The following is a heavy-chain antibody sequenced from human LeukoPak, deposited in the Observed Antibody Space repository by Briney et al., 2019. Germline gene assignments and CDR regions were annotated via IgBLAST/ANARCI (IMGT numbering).Heavy chain of an antibody. CDR2: TSGSGSTI. CDR3: ARGGFNYDSYHFDY. J-gene: IGHJ4*02. CDR1: GFTFSSYE. D-gene: IGHD5-18*01. V-gene: IGHV3-48*03. Sequence: GASLRLSCAASGFTFSSYEMNWVRQAPGKGLEWVSYTSGSGSTIYYADSVKGRFTISRDNAKNSLYLQMNSLRAEDTAVYYCARGGFNYDSYHFDYWGQGTLVTVSS.